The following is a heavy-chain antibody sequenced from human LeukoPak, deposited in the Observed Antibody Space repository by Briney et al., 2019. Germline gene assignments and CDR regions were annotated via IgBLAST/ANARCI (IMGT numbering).Heavy chain of an antibody. V-gene: IGHV3-66*02. CDR3: ATSYCSGGSCYPQYLQH. CDR2: LYSGGNT. D-gene: IGHD2-15*01. CDR1: GFTVSSNY. Sequence: PGGSLRLSCAASGFTVSSNYMSWVRQAPGKGLEWVSLLYSGGNTYYADSAKGRFTISRDNSKNTLYLQMNSLRAEDTAVYYCATSYCSGGSCYPQYLQHWGQGTLVTVSS. J-gene: IGHJ1*01.